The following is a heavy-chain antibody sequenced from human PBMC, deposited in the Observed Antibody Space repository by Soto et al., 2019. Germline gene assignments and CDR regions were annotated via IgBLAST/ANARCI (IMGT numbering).Heavy chain of an antibody. V-gene: IGHV3-23*01. CDR3: AKDPTLRLPRSGFDP. CDR1: GFTFSSYA. D-gene: IGHD3-3*01. CDR2: ISGSGGST. Sequence: PGGSLRLSCAASGFTFSSYAMSWVRQAPGKGLEWVSAISGSGGSTYYADSVKGRFTIPRDNSKNTLYLQMNSLRAEDTAVYYCAKDPTLRLPRSGFDPWGQGTLVTVSS. J-gene: IGHJ5*02.